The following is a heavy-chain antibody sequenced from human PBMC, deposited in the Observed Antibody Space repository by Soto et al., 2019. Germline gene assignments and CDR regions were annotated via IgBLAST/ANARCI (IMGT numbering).Heavy chain of an antibody. CDR3: ARSPYSVSYLAYFDY. J-gene: IGHJ4*02. CDR2: ISYDGSNK. V-gene: IGHV3-30*03. CDR1: GFTFSSYG. Sequence: QVQLVESGGGVVQPGRSLRLSCAASGFTFSSYGMHWVRQAPGKGLEWVAVISYDGSNKYYADSVKGRFTISRDNSKNPLYLQMNSLGAEDTAVYYCARSPYSVSYLAYFDYWGQGTLVTVSS. D-gene: IGHD1-26*01.